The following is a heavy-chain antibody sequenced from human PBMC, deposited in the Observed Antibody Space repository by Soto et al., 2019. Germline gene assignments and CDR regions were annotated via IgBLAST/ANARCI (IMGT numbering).Heavy chain of an antibody. CDR1: GYSFTNYW. CDR3: TRHRVGYCIGRTCWYFDY. Sequence: PGESLKISCKGSGYSFTNYWIGWVRQMPEKGLEWMGIIYPGDSETRYSPTFQGQVTISADKSISTAYLQWNSLKASDTAMYYCTRHRVGYCIGRTCWYFDYWGQGTLVTGS. D-gene: IGHD2-15*01. CDR2: IYPGDSET. V-gene: IGHV5-51*01. J-gene: IGHJ4*02.